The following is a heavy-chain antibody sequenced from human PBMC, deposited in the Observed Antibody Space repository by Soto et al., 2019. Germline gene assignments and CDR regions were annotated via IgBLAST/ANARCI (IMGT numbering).Heavy chain of an antibody. Sequence: PGESLKISCKGSGYSFTSYWIGWVRQMPGKGLEWMGIIYPGDSDTRYSPSFQGQVTISADKSISTAYLQWSSLKASDTAMYYCARPIFSSSCYYGMDVWGQGTTVTVSS. V-gene: IGHV5-51*01. CDR2: IYPGDSDT. J-gene: IGHJ6*01. CDR1: GYSFTSYW. D-gene: IGHD6-6*01. CDR3: ARPIFSSSCYYGMDV.